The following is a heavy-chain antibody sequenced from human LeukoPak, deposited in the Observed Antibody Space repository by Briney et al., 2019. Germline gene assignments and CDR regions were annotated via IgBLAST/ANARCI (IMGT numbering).Heavy chain of an antibody. CDR2: IYYSGST. Sequence: KPSETLSLTCTVSGGSISSSSYYWGWTRQPPGKGLEWIGSIYYSGSTYYNPSLKSRVTISVDTSKNQFSLKLSSVTAADTAVYYYAIPDYYDSSGYSSWGQGTLVTVSS. D-gene: IGHD3-22*01. V-gene: IGHV4-39*01. J-gene: IGHJ5*02. CDR1: GGSISSSSYY. CDR3: AIPDYYDSSGYSS.